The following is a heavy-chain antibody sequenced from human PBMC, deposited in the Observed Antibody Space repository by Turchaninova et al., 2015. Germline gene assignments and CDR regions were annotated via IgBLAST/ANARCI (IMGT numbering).Heavy chain of an antibody. CDR3: AHRRYGYSFGWDY. CDR1: GFPLSTSGVG. CDR2: IYWDDDK. D-gene: IGHD5-12*01. Sequence: QITLKESGPTLVQPTQPLTLTCTLPGFPLSTSGVGVGWIRLPPGKALEWLALIYWDDDKRYSPSLKNRLTITKDTSKNQVVLTMTSMDPVDTATYYCAHRRYGYSFGWDYWGQGTPVTVSS. V-gene: IGHV2-5*02. J-gene: IGHJ4*02.